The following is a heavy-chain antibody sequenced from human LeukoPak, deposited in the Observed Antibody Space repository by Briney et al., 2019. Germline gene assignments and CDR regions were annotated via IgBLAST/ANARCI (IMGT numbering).Heavy chain of an antibody. D-gene: IGHD3-22*01. CDR2: ITSKTDGGTT. Sequence: PGGSLILSCAGSGFPLSNAWMRWVRQAPGKGLEWVGRITSKTDGGTTDYAAPVKGRCTISRDDSKNKLYLQMNSLKTEDTAVYYCTTWGYDSSGYYENWFDPWGQGTLVTVSS. V-gene: IGHV3-15*01. CDR1: GFPLSNAW. CDR3: TTWGYDSSGYYENWFDP. J-gene: IGHJ5*02.